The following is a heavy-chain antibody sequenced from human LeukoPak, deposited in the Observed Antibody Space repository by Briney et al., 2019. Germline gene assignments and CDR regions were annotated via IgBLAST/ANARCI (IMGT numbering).Heavy chain of an antibody. D-gene: IGHD1/OR15-1a*01. V-gene: IGHV3-74*01. CDR1: GFTLSYYW. Sequence: PGGSLRLSCAASGFTLSYYWMHWVRQGPGKGVVWVSTINGDGSSTNYADSVKGRFTISRDNAKNTLYLEMNSLRVEDTAVYYCARDPRNKGFDPWGQGTLVTVSS. CDR3: ARDPRNKGFDP. J-gene: IGHJ5*02. CDR2: INGDGSST.